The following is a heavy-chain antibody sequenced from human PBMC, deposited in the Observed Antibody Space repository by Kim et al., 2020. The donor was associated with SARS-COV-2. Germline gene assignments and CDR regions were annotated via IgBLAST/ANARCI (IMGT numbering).Heavy chain of an antibody. J-gene: IGHJ4*02. Sequence: GGSLRLSCAASGFTFYDYGMSWVRQTPGKGLEWVAGINRNSGSIGYADSVKGRFTISRDNAKKSLYLQMNGLRVEDTALYYCVRGYAGGPFDLWGQGSLVTVSS. V-gene: IGHV3-20*04. CDR3: VRGYAGGPFDL. CDR1: GFTFYDYG. D-gene: IGHD3-16*01. CDR2: INRNSGSI.